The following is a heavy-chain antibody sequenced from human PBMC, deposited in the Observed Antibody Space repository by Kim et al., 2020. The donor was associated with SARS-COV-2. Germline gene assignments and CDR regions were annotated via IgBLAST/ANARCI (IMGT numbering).Heavy chain of an antibody. J-gene: IGHJ6*02. Sequence: GGSLRLSCAASGFTFSSYGMHWVRQAPGKGLEWVAVIWYDGSNKYYADSVKGRFTISRDNSKNTLYLQMNSLRAEDTAVYYCVKSNVGATTYYYYYGMDVWGQGTTVTVSS. D-gene: IGHD1-26*01. CDR1: GFTFSSYG. CDR3: VKSNVGATTYYYYYGMDV. CDR2: IWYDGSNK. V-gene: IGHV3-33*06.